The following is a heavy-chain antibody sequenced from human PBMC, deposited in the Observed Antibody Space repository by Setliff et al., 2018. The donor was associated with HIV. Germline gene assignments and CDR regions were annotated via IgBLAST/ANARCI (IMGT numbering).Heavy chain of an antibody. V-gene: IGHV3-23*01. CDR3: AGHHRG. Sequence: GGSLRLSCVGSGFTFNGYAMGWVRQGPGKGLEWVSTIGAAGYPTHYADSVKGRFTISRDNSKNTLYLQMNSLRAEDTAVYYCAGHHRGWSQGTLVTVSS. CDR2: IGAAGYPT. D-gene: IGHD3-10*01. CDR1: GFTFNGYA. J-gene: IGHJ4*02.